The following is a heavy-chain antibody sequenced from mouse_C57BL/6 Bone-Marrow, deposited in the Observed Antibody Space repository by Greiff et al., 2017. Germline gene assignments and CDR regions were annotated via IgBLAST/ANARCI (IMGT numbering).Heavy chain of an antibody. J-gene: IGHJ2*01. Sequence: QVQLQQPGAELVMPGASVKLSCKASGYTFTSYWMHWVKQRPGQGLEWIGEIDPSDSYTNYNQQFKGKSTLTVDKSSSTPYMQISSLTAEDAAVYYCSRWGERHYYFDYWGQGTTLTVSS. D-gene: IGHD1-2*01. CDR1: GYTFTSYW. CDR3: SRWGERHYYFDY. CDR2: IDPSDSYT. V-gene: IGHV1-69*01.